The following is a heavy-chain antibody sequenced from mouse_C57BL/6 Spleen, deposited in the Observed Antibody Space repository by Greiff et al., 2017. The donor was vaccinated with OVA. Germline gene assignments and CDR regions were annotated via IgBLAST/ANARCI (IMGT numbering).Heavy chain of an antibody. CDR3: ARSVYYYGSSLDY. CDR1: GYTFTDYY. J-gene: IGHJ2*01. D-gene: IGHD1-1*01. V-gene: IGHV1-76*01. Sequence: SGAELVRPGASVKLSCKASGYTFTDYYINWVKQRPGQGLEWIARIYPGSGNTYYNEKFKGKATLTAEKSSSTAYMQLSSLTSEDSAVYFCARSVYYYGSSLDYWGQGTTLTVSS. CDR2: IYPGSGNT.